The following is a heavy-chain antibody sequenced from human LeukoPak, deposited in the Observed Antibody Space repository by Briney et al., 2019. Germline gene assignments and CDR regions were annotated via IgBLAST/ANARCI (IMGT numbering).Heavy chain of an antibody. J-gene: IGHJ6*03. CDR2: ISWDGGST. CDR1: GFTFDDYA. Sequence: GGSLRLSCAASGFTFDDYAMHWVRQAPGKGLEWVSLISWDGGSTYYADSVKGRFTISRDNSKNSLYLQMNSLRAEDTALYYCAKDISGDYYYYMDVWGKGITVTVSS. CDR3: AKDISGDYYYYMDV. D-gene: IGHD3-10*01. V-gene: IGHV3-43D*03.